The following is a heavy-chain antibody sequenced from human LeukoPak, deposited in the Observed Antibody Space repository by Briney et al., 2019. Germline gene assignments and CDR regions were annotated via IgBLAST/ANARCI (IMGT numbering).Heavy chain of an antibody. CDR3: ARITKLQYFDY. J-gene: IGHJ4*02. D-gene: IGHD3-16*01. CDR1: GGSISSYY. V-gene: IGHV4-59*01. CDR2: IYYSGST. Sequence: SETLSLTCTVSGGSISSYYRSWIRQPPGKGLEWIGYIYYSGSTNYNPSLKSRVTISVDTSKNQFSLKLSSVTAADTAVYYCARITKLQYFDYWGQGTLVTVSS.